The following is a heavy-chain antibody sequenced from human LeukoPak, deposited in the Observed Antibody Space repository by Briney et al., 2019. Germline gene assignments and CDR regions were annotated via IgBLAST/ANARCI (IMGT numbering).Heavy chain of an antibody. Sequence: ASVKVSCKVSGYTLTELSMHWVRQAPGQGLEWMGWINPNSGGTNYAQKFQGRVTMTRDTSISTAYMELSRLRSDDTAVYYCARDPKRYLGESLGDWGQGTLVTVSS. CDR1: GYTLTELS. D-gene: IGHD3-10*01. CDR2: INPNSGGT. CDR3: ARDPKRYLGESLGD. V-gene: IGHV1-2*02. J-gene: IGHJ4*02.